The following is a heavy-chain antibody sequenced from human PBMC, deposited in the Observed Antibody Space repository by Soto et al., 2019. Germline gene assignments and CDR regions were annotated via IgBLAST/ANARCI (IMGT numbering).Heavy chain of an antibody. CDR3: ARGGRGQYYDFWSGYYTHNWFDP. Sequence: GASVKVSCKASGHTFTSYGISWVRQAPGQGLEWMGWISAYNGNTNYAQKLQGRVTMTTDTSTSTAYMELRSLRSDDTAVYYCARGGRGQYYDFWSGYYTHNWFDPWGQGTLVTVSS. V-gene: IGHV1-18*01. CDR1: GHTFTSYG. D-gene: IGHD3-3*01. J-gene: IGHJ5*02. CDR2: ISAYNGNT.